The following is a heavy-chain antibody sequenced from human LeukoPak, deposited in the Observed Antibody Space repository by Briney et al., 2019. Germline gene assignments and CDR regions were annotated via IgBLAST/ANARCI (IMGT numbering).Heavy chain of an antibody. CDR1: GYTFTGYY. CDR3: ARVIGFGELSLGH. J-gene: IGHJ4*02. V-gene: IGHV1-2*02. D-gene: IGHD3-10*01. Sequence: ASVKVSCKASGYTFTGYYIHWVRQAPGQGLEWMGWINPKSGGTNYAQKFQGRVTMTRDTSISTAYMELSRLRSDDTAVYFCARVIGFGELSLGHWGQGTLVTVSS. CDR2: INPKSGGT.